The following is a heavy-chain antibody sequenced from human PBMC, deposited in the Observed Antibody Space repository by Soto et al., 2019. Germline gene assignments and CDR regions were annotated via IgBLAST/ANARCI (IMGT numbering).Heavy chain of an antibody. CDR1: GYTFTSYD. CDR2: MNPNSGNT. J-gene: IGHJ6*03. CDR3: QVSGYCSRTSCPVAWYYDYMDV. Sequence: QVQLVQSGAEVKKPGASVKVSCKASGYTFTSYDINWVRQATGQGLEWMGWMNPNSGNTGYAQKFQGRVTMTRNTSISTAYMEMSSLRSEDTAVYYCQVSGYCSRTSCPVAWYYDYMDVWGKGTTVTVSS. V-gene: IGHV1-8*01. D-gene: IGHD2-2*03.